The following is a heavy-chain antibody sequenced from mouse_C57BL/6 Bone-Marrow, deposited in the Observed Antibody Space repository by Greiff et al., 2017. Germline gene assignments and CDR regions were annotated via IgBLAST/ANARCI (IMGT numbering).Heavy chain of an antibody. J-gene: IGHJ3*01. Sequence: VQLQQSVAELVRPGASVKLSCTASGFNIKNTYMHWVKQRPEQGLEWIGRIDPANGNTKYAPKFKGKATITADTSSNTAYLQLNSLTSEDTAIYYCAGAGGHERYRCDFGGRGTGVTVSA. V-gene: IGHV14-3*01. D-gene: IGHD1-1*01. CDR2: IDPANGNT. CDR1: GFNIKNTY. CDR3: AGAGGHERYRCDF.